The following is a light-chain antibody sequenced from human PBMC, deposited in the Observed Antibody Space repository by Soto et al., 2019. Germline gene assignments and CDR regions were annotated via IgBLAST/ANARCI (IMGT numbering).Light chain of an antibody. V-gene: IGLV1-44*01. CDR2: SNY. CDR3: AAWDDSLEGAV. Sequence: QSVLTQPPSASGTPGQRVTISCSGSSSNIGRNTVNWYQQLPGTAPKLLIYSNYQRPSGVPDRFSGSKSGTSASLAISGLQSEDEADYYCAAWDDSLEGAVFGGGTQLTVL. J-gene: IGLJ7*01. CDR1: SSNIGRNT.